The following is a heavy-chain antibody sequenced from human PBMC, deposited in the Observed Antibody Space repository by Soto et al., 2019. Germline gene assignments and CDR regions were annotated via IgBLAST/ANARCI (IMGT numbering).Heavy chain of an antibody. CDR2: ISSSGSTI. J-gene: IGHJ4*02. V-gene: IGHV3-48*03. CDR1: GFTFSSYE. D-gene: IGHD3-9*01. CDR3: ASGILTGYYPVDY. Sequence: GGSLRLSCAASGFTFSSYEMNWVRQAPGKGLEWVSYISSSGSTIYYADSVKGRFTTSRDNAKNSLYLQMNSLRAEDTAVYYCASGILTGYYPVDYWGQGTLVTVSS.